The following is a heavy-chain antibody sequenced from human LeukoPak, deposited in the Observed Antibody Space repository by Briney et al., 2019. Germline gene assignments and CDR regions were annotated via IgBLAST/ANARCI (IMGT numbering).Heavy chain of an antibody. V-gene: IGHV1-69*13. CDR1: GFTFTGHF. Sequence: SVKVSCKASGFTFTGHFLHWVRQAPGQGLEWMGGIIPIFRTANYAQKLQGRVTITADESTSTAYMELSSLRSEDTAVYYCARALRYYSDSSGYAFDYWGQGTLVTVSS. D-gene: IGHD3-22*01. J-gene: IGHJ4*02. CDR3: ARALRYYSDSSGYAFDY. CDR2: IIPIFRTA.